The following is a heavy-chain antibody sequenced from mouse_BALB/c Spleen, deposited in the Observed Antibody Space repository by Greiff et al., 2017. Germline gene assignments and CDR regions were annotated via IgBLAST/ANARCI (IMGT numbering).Heavy chain of an antibody. Sequence: DVQLVESGGGLVKPGGSLKLSCAASGFAFSSYDMSWVRQTPEKRLEWVAYISSGGGSTYYPDTVKGRFTISRDNAKNTLYLQMSSLKSEDTAMYYCARHRYDYFDYWGQGTTLTVSS. V-gene: IGHV5-12-1*01. J-gene: IGHJ2*01. CDR3: ARHRYDYFDY. CDR2: ISSGGGST. D-gene: IGHD2-14*01. CDR1: GFAFSSYD.